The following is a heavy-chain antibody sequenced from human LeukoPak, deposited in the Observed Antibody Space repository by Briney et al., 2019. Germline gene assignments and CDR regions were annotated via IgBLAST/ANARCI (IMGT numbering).Heavy chain of an antibody. V-gene: IGHV3-11*01. CDR2: ISSSGSAV. Sequence: AGGSLTLSCAASGFTFSDCYMSWIRQAPGKGVEGLSYISSSGSAVSYAGSVKGRFTISRVNAKNSLYLQMNIWRAEDTAVYYCAICRSGGTYCTGGFDYWGQGTLVTVSS. CDR1: GFTFSDCY. D-gene: IGHD2-8*02. J-gene: IGHJ4*02. CDR3: AICRSGGTYCTGGFDY.